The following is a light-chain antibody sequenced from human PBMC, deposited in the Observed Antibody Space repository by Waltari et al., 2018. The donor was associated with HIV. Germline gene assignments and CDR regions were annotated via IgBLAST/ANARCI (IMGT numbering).Light chain of an antibody. V-gene: IGLV1-44*01. CDR2: SNN. CDR3: AAWDGSLNGRV. CDR1: SSHIGSNP. J-gene: IGLJ3*02. Sequence: QSVLTQPPSASGTPGQRVTISCSGSSSHIGSNPVNWYQQLPGTAPKLLLYSNNHRPSGVPDRFSGSKSGTSASLAISGLQSEDEADYYCAAWDGSLNGRVFGGGTKLTVL.